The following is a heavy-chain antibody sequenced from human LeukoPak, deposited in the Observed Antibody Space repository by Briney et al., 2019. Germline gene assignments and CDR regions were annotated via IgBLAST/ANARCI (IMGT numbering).Heavy chain of an antibody. CDR3: ARGGSGWSGGDFDY. D-gene: IGHD6-19*01. Sequence: GASVKVSCKASGYTFTGYYMHWVRQAPGQGLEWMGWINPNSGATNYAQKFQGRVTMTRDTPISTAYMELSRLRSDDTAVHYCARGGSGWSGGDFDYWGQGTLVTVSS. J-gene: IGHJ4*02. V-gene: IGHV1-2*02. CDR1: GYTFTGYY. CDR2: INPNSGAT.